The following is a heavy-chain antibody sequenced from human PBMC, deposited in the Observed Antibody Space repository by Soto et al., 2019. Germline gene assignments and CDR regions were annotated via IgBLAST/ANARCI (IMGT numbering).Heavy chain of an antibody. CDR2: TKSKTDGGTT. Sequence: GGSRRLSCAASGFTFSNAWMSWVRQAPGKGLEWVGRTKSKTDGGTTDYAAPVKGRFTISRDDSKNTLYLQMNSLKTEDTAVYYCTTFYSGYDILTGYYIDYWGQGTLVTVSS. D-gene: IGHD3-9*01. J-gene: IGHJ4*02. CDR3: TTFYSGYDILTGYYIDY. V-gene: IGHV3-15*01. CDR1: GFTFSNAW.